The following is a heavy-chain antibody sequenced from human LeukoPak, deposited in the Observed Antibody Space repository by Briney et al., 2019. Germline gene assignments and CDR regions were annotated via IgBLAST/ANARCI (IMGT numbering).Heavy chain of an antibody. V-gene: IGHV3-9*03. CDR3: AKDIGDHGSYSFWFDP. J-gene: IGHJ5*02. D-gene: IGHD1-26*01. Sequence: GGSLRLSCAASGFTFDDYAMHWVRQAPGKGLEWVSGISWNSGSIGYADSVKGRFTISRDNAKNSLYLQMNSLRAEDMALYYCAKDIGDHGSYSFWFDPWGQGTLVTVSS. CDR1: GFTFDDYA. CDR2: ISWNSGSI.